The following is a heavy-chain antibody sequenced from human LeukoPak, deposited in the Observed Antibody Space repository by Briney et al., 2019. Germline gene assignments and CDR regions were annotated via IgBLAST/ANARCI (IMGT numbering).Heavy chain of an antibody. D-gene: IGHD3-10*01. CDR2: ISYDGNLK. J-gene: IGHJ6*04. CDR1: GFTFSSYA. CDR3: ARELLWFGGLEGDYGMDV. V-gene: IGHV3-30*04. Sequence: PGGSPRLSCAASGFTFSSYAMHWVRQAPGKGLEWVAVISYDGNLKYYADSVRGRFTISRDNSKNTLYVQMNSLRAEDTAVYYCARELLWFGGLEGDYGMDVWGKGTTVIVSS.